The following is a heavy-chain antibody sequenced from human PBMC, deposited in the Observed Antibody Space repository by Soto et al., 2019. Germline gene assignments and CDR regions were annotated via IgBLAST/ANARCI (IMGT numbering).Heavy chain of an antibody. CDR3: ARDLSPYSDYYDESTSETWFDP. Sequence: QVQLVASGGGLVQPGGSLRLSCAASGFTFSDYYMSWLRQPPGKGLEWVSYISKSGSIIHFADSVKGRFAISRDNAKNTLYLQMSSLRGEDTALYYCARDLSPYSDYYDESTSETWFDPWGQGTLVTVSS. D-gene: IGHD3-16*01. V-gene: IGHV3-11*01. J-gene: IGHJ5*02. CDR2: ISKSGSII. CDR1: GFTFSDYY.